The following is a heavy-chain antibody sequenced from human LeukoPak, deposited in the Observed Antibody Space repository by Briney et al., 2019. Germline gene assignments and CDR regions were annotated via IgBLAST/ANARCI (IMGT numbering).Heavy chain of an antibody. J-gene: IGHJ3*02. V-gene: IGHV1-69*05. CDR1: GGTFSSYA. CDR2: IIPIFGTA. D-gene: IGHD3-22*01. CDR3: ARGYYDSSGYYYYAFDI. Sequence: GASVKVSCKASGGTFSSYAISWVRQAPGQGLEWMGGIIPIFGTANYAQKFQGRVTITTDESTSTAYMELSSLRPEDTAVYYCARGYYDSSGYYYYAFDIWGQGTMVTVSS.